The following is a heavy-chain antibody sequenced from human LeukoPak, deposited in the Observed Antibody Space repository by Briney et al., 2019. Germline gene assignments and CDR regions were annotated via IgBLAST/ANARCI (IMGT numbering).Heavy chain of an antibody. CDR2: IKDDGSEK. D-gene: IGHD3-10*01. CDR3: ARWETMERGDY. Sequence: GGSLRLSCAASGFTFSTYWMSWVRQAPGKGLEWVANIKDDGSEKYYADSVKGRFTISRDNSKNTLYLQMNSLRAEDTAAYYCARWETMERGDYWGQGTLVTVSS. J-gene: IGHJ4*02. V-gene: IGHV3-7*03. CDR1: GFTFSTYW.